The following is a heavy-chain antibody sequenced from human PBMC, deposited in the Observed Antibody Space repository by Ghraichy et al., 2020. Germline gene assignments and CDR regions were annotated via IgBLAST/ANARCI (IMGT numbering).Heavy chain of an antibody. CDR1: GGSISSYY. CDR2: IYYSGST. J-gene: IGHJ4*02. Sequence: SETLSLTCTVSGGSISSYYWSWIRQPPGKGLEWIGYIYYSGSTNYNPSLKSRVTISVDTSKNQFSLKLSSVTAADTAVYYCARCGTGIAVDRVFDYWGQGTLVTVSS. D-gene: IGHD6-19*01. CDR3: ARCGTGIAVDRVFDY. V-gene: IGHV4-59*01.